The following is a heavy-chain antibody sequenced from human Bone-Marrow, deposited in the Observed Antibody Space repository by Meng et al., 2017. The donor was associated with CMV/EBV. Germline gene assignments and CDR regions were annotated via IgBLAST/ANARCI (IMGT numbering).Heavy chain of an antibody. CDR1: GGIFSSYA. J-gene: IGHJ3*02. V-gene: IGHV1-69*05. D-gene: IGHD2-2*01. CDR2: IIPIFGTA. Sequence: SVKVSCKASGGIFSSYAISWVRQAPGQGLEWMGGIIPIFGTANYAQKCQGRGTITTDESTSTAYMELSSLRSEDTAVYYCARERERYCSSTSWYGNALDIWGQGAMVTVSS. CDR3: ARERERYCSSTSWYGNALDI.